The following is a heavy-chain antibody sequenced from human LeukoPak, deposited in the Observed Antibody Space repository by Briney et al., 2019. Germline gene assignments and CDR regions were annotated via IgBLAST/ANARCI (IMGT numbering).Heavy chain of an antibody. Sequence: ASVKVSCKASGYTFTSYYMHWVRQAPGQGLEWMGIINPSGGSTSYAQKFQGRVTMTRDTSTSTVYMELSSLRSEDTAVYYCARAETVTYYYSPEDCRGQGTLVTVSS. D-gene: IGHD3-10*01. V-gene: IGHV1-46*01. CDR1: GYTFTSYY. CDR2: INPSGGST. J-gene: IGHJ4*02. CDR3: ARAETVTYYYSPEDC.